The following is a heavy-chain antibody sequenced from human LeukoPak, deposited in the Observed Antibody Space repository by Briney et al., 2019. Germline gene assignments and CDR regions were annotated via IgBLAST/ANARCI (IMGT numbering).Heavy chain of an antibody. D-gene: IGHD6-13*01. CDR1: GFTFTSSA. CDR2: IVVGSGNT. CDR3: ARDWRYSSSSADYYYYYMDV. V-gene: IGHV1-58*02. Sequence: GASVKVSCKASGFTFTSSAMQWVRQARGQRLEWIGWIVVGSGNTNYAQKFQGRVTMTRDTSISTAYMELSRLRSDDTAVYYCARDWRYSSSSADYYYYYMDVWGKGTTVTVSS. J-gene: IGHJ6*03.